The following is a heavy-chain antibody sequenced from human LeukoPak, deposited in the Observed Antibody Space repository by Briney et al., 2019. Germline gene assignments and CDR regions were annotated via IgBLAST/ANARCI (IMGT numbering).Heavy chain of an antibody. J-gene: IGHJ2*01. V-gene: IGHV4-4*07. CDR3: ARGKVTRDWYFDL. CDR2: IYSSGST. D-gene: IGHD4-17*01. Sequence: SETLSLTCTVSGGSINYYYWSWIRQPAGKGLEWIGRIYSSGSTNYNPSLKSRVTISIDTSKNQFSLKLSSVTAADTAVYYCARGKVTRDWYFDLWGRGTLVTVSS. CDR1: GGSINYYY.